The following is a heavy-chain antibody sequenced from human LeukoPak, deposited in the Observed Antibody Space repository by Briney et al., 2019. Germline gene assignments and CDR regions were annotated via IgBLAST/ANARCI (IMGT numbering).Heavy chain of an antibody. CDR3: ARHYDSSGYYPSGVDY. Sequence: GGSLRLSCAASGFTFSRYAMSWVRQAPGKGLEWVSAISGSGGSTYYADSVKGRFTISRDNAKNSLYLQMNSLRAEDTAVYYCARHYDSSGYYPSGVDYWGQGTLVTVSS. CDR1: GFTFSRYA. D-gene: IGHD3-22*01. V-gene: IGHV3-23*01. J-gene: IGHJ4*02. CDR2: ISGSGGST.